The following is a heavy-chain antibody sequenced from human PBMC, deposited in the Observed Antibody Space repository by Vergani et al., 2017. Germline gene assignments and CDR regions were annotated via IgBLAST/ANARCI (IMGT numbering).Heavy chain of an antibody. Sequence: QVQLVQSGAEVKKPGASVKVSCKASGYTFTSYGISWVRQAPGQGLQWMGWISAYNGNTNYAQKLQGRVTMTTDTSTSTAYMELRSLRSDDTAVYYCARDINYYDSSAGGANWGQGTLVTVSS. V-gene: IGHV1-18*04. J-gene: IGHJ4*02. CDR1: GYTFTSYG. CDR2: ISAYNGNT. CDR3: ARDINYYDSSAGGAN. D-gene: IGHD3-22*01.